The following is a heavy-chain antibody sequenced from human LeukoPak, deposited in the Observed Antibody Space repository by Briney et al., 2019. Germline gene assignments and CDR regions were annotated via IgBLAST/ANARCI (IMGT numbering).Heavy chain of an antibody. Sequence: GASVKVSCKASGYTFTSYGISWVRQAPGQGLEWMGWISAYNGNTSYAQKFQGRVTMTRDMSTSTVYMELSSLRSEDTAVYYCARDTGVMVRGVVSPSNAFDIWGQGTMVTVSS. CDR3: ARDTGVMVRGVVSPSNAFDI. CDR2: ISAYNGNT. V-gene: IGHV1-18*01. CDR1: GYTFTSYG. J-gene: IGHJ3*02. D-gene: IGHD3-10*01.